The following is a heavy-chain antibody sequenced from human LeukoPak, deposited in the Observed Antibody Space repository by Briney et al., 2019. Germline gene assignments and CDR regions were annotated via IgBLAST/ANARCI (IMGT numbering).Heavy chain of an antibody. CDR3: ARVYYSNSYDYWYFDL. V-gene: IGHV4-39*07. D-gene: IGHD6-13*01. CDR2: IYYSGST. Sequence: SETLSLTCTVSGGSISSRSYHWGWIRQPPGKGLEWIGSIYYSGSTYYKPSLKSRVTTSVDTSKNHFSLKLSSVTAADTAVYYCARVYYSNSYDYWYFDLWGRGTLVTVSS. J-gene: IGHJ2*01. CDR1: GGSISSRSYH.